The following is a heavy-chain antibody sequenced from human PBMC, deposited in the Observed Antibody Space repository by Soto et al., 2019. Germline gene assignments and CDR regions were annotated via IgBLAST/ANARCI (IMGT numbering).Heavy chain of an antibody. V-gene: IGHV4-30-2*01. Sequence: LQTLSLTCAVSGGSISSGGYSRIWIRQPPGKGLEWIGYMYHSGSTNYNPSLKSRVTISVDTSKNQFSLKLSSVTAADTAVYYCARLNMGDSSGYYYDYWGQGTLVTVSS. CDR1: GGSISSGGYS. CDR3: ARLNMGDSSGYYYDY. J-gene: IGHJ4*02. CDR2: MYHSGST. D-gene: IGHD3-22*01.